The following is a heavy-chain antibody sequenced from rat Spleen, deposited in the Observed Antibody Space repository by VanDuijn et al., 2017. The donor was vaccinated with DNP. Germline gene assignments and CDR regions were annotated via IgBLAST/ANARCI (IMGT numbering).Heavy chain of an antibody. Sequence: EVQLVESGGGLVQPGRSLKVSCVASGFTFSNYGMAWVRQAPKKGLEWVTSINANGGSTSYRDSVKGRFTISRDNAKSTLYLQMNSLTSEDMATYYCVRPDYYFGSYPFFWGPGTMVTVSS. CDR3: VRPDYYFGSYPFF. J-gene: IGHJ1*01. CDR1: GFTFSNYG. V-gene: IGHV5S13*01. CDR2: INANGGST. D-gene: IGHD1-12*02.